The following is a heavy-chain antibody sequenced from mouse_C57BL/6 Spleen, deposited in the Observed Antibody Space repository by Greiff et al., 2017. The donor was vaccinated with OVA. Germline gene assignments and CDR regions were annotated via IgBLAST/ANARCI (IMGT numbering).Heavy chain of an antibody. CDR2: INPSSGYT. J-gene: IGHJ3*01. CDR3: ARMGSIYEFAY. D-gene: IGHD1-1*01. CDR1: GYTFTSYW. V-gene: IGHV1-7*01. Sequence: QVQLQQSGAELAKPGASVKLSCKASGYTFTSYWMHWVKQRPGQGLEWIGYINPSSGYTKYNQKFKGKATLTVDKSSSTAYMELRSLTSEDSAVYSCARMGSIYEFAYWGQGTLVTVSA.